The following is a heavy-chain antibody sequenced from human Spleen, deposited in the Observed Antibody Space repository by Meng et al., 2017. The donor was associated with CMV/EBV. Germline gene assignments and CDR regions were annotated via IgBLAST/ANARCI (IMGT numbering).Heavy chain of an antibody. CDR1: YTFSDYY. V-gene: IGHV1-2*02. Sequence: YTFSDYYMHWVRQAPGQGLEWMGWINPKSGSTNYAQRFQGRVTMTRDTSIRTAYMELSRLRFDDTAVYYCARDDSGTYKASGFFFDYWGQGSLVTVSS. D-gene: IGHD1-26*01. J-gene: IGHJ4*02. CDR3: ARDDSGTYKASGFFFDY. CDR2: INPKSGST.